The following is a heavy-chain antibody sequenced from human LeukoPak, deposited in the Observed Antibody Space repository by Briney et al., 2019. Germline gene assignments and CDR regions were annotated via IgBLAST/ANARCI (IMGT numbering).Heavy chain of an antibody. CDR2: ISAYNGNT. CDR1: GYTFTSYG. J-gene: IGHJ3*01. D-gene: IGHD3-22*01. Sequence: ASVKVSCKASGYTFTSYGISWVRQAPGQGLEWMGWISAYNGNTNYAQKLQGRVTMTTDTSTSTAYMELRSLRSDDTAVYYCARDSVGYYDSSGYPELWGQGTMVTVSS. V-gene: IGHV1-18*01. CDR3: ARDSVGYYDSSGYPEL.